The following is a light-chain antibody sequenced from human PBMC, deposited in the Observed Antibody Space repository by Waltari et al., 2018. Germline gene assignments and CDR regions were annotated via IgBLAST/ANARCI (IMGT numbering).Light chain of an antibody. J-gene: IGLJ2*01. CDR3: CSYAGSYTHVV. V-gene: IGLV2-11*01. CDR2: DVT. CDR1: SSDVGGYDY. Sequence: QSALTQPRSVSGSPGQSVTISCTGTSSDVGGYDYVSWYQHHPGKAPKLMICDVTKRPSGVPDRFSGSKSGNTDSLTISGLQAEEEADYYCCSYAGSYTHVVFGGGTKLTVL.